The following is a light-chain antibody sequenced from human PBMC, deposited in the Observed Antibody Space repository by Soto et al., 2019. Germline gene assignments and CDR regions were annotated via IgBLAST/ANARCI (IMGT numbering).Light chain of an antibody. J-gene: IGLJ1*01. V-gene: IGLV2-8*01. CDR1: SSDVGGYNY. Sequence: QSVLTQPPSASGSPGQSVTISCTGTSSDVGGYNYVSWYQQYPGKVPKLMVYEVNKRPSGVPDRFSGSKSGNTASLTVSGLHADEEADYYCTSYAGGNNVFGTGTKLTVL. CDR2: EVN. CDR3: TSYAGGNNV.